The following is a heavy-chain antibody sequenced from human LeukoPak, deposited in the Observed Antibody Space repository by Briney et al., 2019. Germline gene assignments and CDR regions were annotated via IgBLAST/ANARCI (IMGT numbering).Heavy chain of an antibody. CDR1: GFTFTSSS. D-gene: IGHD6-13*01. CDR3: AAGDHGSSSWPTPDY. CDR2: IVVGSGNT. J-gene: IGHJ4*02. V-gene: IGHV1-58*01. Sequence: SVKLSCTASGFTFTSSSVQWVRQARGQRLEWIGWIVVGSGNTNYAQTFQERVTITRDMSTSTAYMELSSLRSEDTAVYYCAAGDHGSSSWPTPDYWGQGTLVTVSS.